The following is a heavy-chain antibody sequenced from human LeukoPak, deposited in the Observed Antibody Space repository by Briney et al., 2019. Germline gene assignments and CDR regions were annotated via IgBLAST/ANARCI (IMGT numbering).Heavy chain of an antibody. Sequence: SQTLSLICTVSGGSISSGGYSWRWIRQPPGKGLEWIGYIYHSGSTYYNPSLKSRVTISVDRSKNQFSLKLSSVTAADTAVYYCASFEMGFDYWGQGTLVTVSS. CDR1: GGSISSGGYS. CDR3: ASFEMGFDY. V-gene: IGHV4-30-2*01. D-gene: IGHD5-24*01. CDR2: IYHSGST. J-gene: IGHJ4*02.